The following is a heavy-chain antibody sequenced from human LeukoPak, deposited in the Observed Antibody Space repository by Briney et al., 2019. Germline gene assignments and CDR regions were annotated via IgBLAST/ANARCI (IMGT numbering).Heavy chain of an antibody. CDR3: AREVVAVTDAFDI. Sequence: GGSLRLSCAASGFTFSSYWMSWVRQAPGKGLEWVANIKQDGSEKYYVDSVKGRFTISRDNAKNSLYLQMNSLRAEDTAVYYCAREVVAVTDAFDIWGQGTMVTVSS. D-gene: IGHD4-17*01. V-gene: IGHV3-7*01. CDR2: IKQDGSEK. CDR1: GFTFSSYW. J-gene: IGHJ3*02.